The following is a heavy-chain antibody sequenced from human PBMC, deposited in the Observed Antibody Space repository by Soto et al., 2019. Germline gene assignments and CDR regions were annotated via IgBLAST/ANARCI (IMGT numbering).Heavy chain of an antibody. D-gene: IGHD3-22*01. Sequence: EVQLVESGGGLVQPGRSLRLSCAASGFTFDDYAMHWVRQAPGKGLEWVSGISWNSGSIGYADSVKGRFTISRDNAKNSLYLQMNSLRAEDTALYYCAKDISYDSSGYYYHYFDYWGQGTLVTVSS. CDR2: ISWNSGSI. CDR1: GFTFDDYA. V-gene: IGHV3-9*01. CDR3: AKDISYDSSGYYYHYFDY. J-gene: IGHJ4*02.